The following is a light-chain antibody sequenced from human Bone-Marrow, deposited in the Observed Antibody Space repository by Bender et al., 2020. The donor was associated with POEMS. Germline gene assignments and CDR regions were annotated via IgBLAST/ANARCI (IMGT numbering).Light chain of an antibody. CDR3: SSYAGSNDLV. V-gene: IGLV2-18*02. CDR2: EVS. Sequence: QSALTQPPSVSGSPGQSVTISCTGTSSDVGNSNLVSWYQQPPGTAPKLMIYEVSHRPSGVPARFSGSKSGNTASLTVSGLQAEDEADYYCSSYAGSNDLVFGGGTKLTVL. J-gene: IGLJ2*01. CDR1: SSDVGNSNL.